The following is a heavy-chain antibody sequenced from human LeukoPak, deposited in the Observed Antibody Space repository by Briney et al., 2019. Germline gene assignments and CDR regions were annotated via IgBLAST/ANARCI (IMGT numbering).Heavy chain of an antibody. J-gene: IGHJ4*02. Sequence: PSETLSLTCTVSGYSISSGYYWGWIRQPPGKGLEWIGSIYHSGSTYYNPSLKSRVTISVDTSKNQFSLKLSSVTAADTAVYYCARSSWIQLPPSYWGQGTLVTVSS. CDR1: GYSISSGYY. V-gene: IGHV4-38-2*02. CDR3: ARSSWIQLPPSY. CDR2: IYHSGST. D-gene: IGHD5-18*01.